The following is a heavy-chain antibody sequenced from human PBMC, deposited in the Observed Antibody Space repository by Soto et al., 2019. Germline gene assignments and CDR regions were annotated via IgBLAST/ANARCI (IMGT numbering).Heavy chain of an antibody. J-gene: IGHJ6*02. D-gene: IGHD3-22*01. CDR1: GYTFTGYY. Sequence: GASVKVSCKASGYTFTGYYMHWVRQAPGQGLEWMGWINPNSGGTNYAQKFQGWVTMTRDTSISTAYMELSRLRSDDTAVYYCARDLGYYYDSSAYYSSSYYYHGMDVWGQGTTVTAP. CDR3: ARDLGYYYDSSAYYSSSYYYHGMDV. V-gene: IGHV1-2*04. CDR2: INPNSGGT.